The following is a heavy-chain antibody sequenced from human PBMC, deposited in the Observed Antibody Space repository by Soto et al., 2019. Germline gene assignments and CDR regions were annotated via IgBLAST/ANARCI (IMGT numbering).Heavy chain of an antibody. CDR2: ISYDGSNK. V-gene: IGHV3-30*18. D-gene: IGHD2-2*01. CDR3: AKDGGCSSTSCHPPLFYYYYGMDV. Sequence: GGSLRLSCAASGFTFSSYGMHWVRQAPGKGLEWVAVISYDGSNKYYADSVKGRLTISRDNSKNTLYLQMNSLRAEDTAVYYCAKDGGCSSTSCHPPLFYYYYGMDVWGQGTTVTVSS. J-gene: IGHJ6*02. CDR1: GFTFSSYG.